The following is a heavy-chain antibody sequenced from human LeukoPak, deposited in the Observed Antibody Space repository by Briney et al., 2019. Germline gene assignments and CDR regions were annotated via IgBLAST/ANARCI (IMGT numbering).Heavy chain of an antibody. Sequence: PSETLSLTCTASGGSISSYYWSWIRQPPGKGLEWIGYIYYSGSTNYNPSLKSRVTISVDTSKNQFSLKLSSVTAADTAVYYCARMTITMVRGAPYYYGMDVWGQGTTVTVSS. CDR2: IYYSGST. V-gene: IGHV4-59*01. CDR3: ARMTITMVRGAPYYYGMDV. CDR1: GGSISSYY. D-gene: IGHD3-10*01. J-gene: IGHJ6*02.